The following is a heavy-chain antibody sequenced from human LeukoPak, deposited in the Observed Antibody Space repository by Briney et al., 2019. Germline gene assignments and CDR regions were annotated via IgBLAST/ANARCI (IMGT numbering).Heavy chain of an antibody. CDR3: ARGGDYGDYVIRY. D-gene: IGHD4-17*01. CDR2: IKQDGNEK. V-gene: IGHV3-7*01. CDR1: GFTFSGYW. Sequence: GGSLRLSCAASGFTFSGYWMSWVRQTPEKGLEWVANIKQDGNEKYYVDSVKGRFTISRDNAKNSLYLQMNSLRADDTAVYYCARGGDYGDYVIRYWGQGILVTVSS. J-gene: IGHJ4*02.